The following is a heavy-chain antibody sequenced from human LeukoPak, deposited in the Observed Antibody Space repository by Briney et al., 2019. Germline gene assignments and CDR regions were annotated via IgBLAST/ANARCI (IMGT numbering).Heavy chain of an antibody. CDR1: GYTFTSSA. Sequence: ASVKVSCKASGYTFTSSALNWVRQAPGQGLEWMGWINTNTGNPTYAQGFTGRFVFSLDTSVSTAYLHISSLKAEDTAVYYCATDLKKGDSGCFDYWGQGTLVTVSS. CDR2: INTNTGNP. V-gene: IGHV7-4-1*02. J-gene: IGHJ4*02. D-gene: IGHD6-19*01. CDR3: ATDLKKGDSGCFDY.